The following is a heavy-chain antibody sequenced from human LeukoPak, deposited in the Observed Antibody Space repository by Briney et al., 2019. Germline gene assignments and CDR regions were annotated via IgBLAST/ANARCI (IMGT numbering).Heavy chain of an antibody. CDR1: GYTFTSYA. Sequence: ASVKVSCKASGYTFTSYAMHWVRQAPGQRLEWMGWINAGNGNTKYSQKFQGRVTITRDTSASTAYMELSSLRSEDTAVYYRARKSSGFYYFDYWGQGTLVTVSS. V-gene: IGHV1-3*01. J-gene: IGHJ4*02. CDR2: INAGNGNT. CDR3: ARKSSGFYYFDY. D-gene: IGHD3-22*01.